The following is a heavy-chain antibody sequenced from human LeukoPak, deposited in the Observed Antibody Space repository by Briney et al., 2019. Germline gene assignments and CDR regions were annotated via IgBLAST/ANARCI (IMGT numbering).Heavy chain of an antibody. CDR1: GFTFSSYA. V-gene: IGHV3-48*04. D-gene: IGHD2-15*01. CDR3: ARVIVVVAGFDP. Sequence: PGGSLRLSCAASGFTFSSYAMSWVRQAPGKGLEWVSYISSSGSTIYYADSVKGRFTISRDNAKNSLYLQMNSLRAEDTAVYYCARVIVVVAGFDPWGQGTLVTVSS. CDR2: ISSSGSTI. J-gene: IGHJ5*02.